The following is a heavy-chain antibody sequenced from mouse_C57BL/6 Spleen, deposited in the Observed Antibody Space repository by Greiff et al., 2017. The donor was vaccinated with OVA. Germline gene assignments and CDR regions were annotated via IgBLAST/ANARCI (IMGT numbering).Heavy chain of an antibody. D-gene: IGHD2-4*01. CDR3: ARNDYYFDY. CDR1: GYSFTGYY. J-gene: IGHJ2*01. Sequence: VQLQQSGPELVKPGASVKISCKASGYSFTGYYMNWVKQSPEKSLEWIGEINPSTGGTTYNQKFKAKATLTVDKSSSTAYMQLKSLTSEDSAVYYCARNDYYFDYWGQGTALAGSS. CDR2: INPSTGGT. V-gene: IGHV1-42*01.